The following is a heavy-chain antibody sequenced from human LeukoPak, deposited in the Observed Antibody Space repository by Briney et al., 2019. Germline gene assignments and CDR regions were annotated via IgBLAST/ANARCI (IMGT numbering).Heavy chain of an antibody. D-gene: IGHD5-24*01. CDR1: GYTFTNYA. V-gene: IGHV1-3*03. CDR3: AIRDGHTDH. Sequence: ASVKVSCKTSGYTFTNYAMHWVRQAPGQTIQWLAWINPANGYTRYSQHFQDRVTVTSDTSADTAYMELSSLRSEDKAIYYCAIRDGHTDHWGQGTLVTVSS. J-gene: IGHJ4*02. CDR2: INPANGYT.